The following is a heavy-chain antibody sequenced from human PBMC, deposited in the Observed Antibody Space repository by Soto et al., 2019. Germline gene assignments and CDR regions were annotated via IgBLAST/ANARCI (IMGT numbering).Heavy chain of an antibody. CDR3: AREEGSYGYFVY. V-gene: IGHV1-69*06. J-gene: IGHJ4*02. D-gene: IGHD5-18*01. Sequence: QVQLVQSGAEVKKPGSSVKVSCKASGGTFSSYAISWVRQAPGQGLEWMGGIIPIFGTANYAQKLQGRVTMTTDTSTSTAYMELRSLRSDDTAVYYCAREEGSYGYFVYWGQGTLVTVSS. CDR1: GGTFSSYA. CDR2: IIPIFGTA.